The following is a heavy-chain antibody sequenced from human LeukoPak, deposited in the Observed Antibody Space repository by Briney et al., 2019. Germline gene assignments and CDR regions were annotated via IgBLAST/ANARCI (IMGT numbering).Heavy chain of an antibody. CDR3: ARDPEDYYESSAYYDGLDM. J-gene: IGHJ3*02. Sequence: GGSLRLSCAASGFTFSSYWMSWVRQAPGKGLEWVANIKQDGSGKYYVDSVKGRFTISRDNAKNSLYLQMNSLRAEDTAVYYCARDPEDYYESSAYYDGLDMWGQGTMVTVSS. CDR1: GFTFSSYW. D-gene: IGHD3-22*01. V-gene: IGHV3-7*01. CDR2: IKQDGSGK.